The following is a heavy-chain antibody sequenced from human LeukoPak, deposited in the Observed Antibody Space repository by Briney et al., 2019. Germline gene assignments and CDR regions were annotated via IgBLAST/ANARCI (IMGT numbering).Heavy chain of an antibody. CDR1: GGSFSAYY. Sequence: PSETLSLTCTVSGGSFSAYYWSWIRQPPGKGLEWIGYIYYSGSTNYNPSLKSRVTISVDTSKNQFSLKLSSVTAADTAVYYCARAMITFGGVIDLDYWGQGALVTVSS. V-gene: IGHV4-59*01. D-gene: IGHD3-16*02. CDR2: IYYSGST. CDR3: ARAMITFGGVIDLDY. J-gene: IGHJ4*02.